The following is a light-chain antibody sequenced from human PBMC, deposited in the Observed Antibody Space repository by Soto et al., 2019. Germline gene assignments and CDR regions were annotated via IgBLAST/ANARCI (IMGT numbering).Light chain of an antibody. Sequence: DFQMTQSPSTLSASVGDRVTINCRASQNIRSRLAWFQQKPGKAPKLLIYDASSLESGVPSRFSGGGSGTEFTLTISSLQPYDFATYYCQQYNSYWTFGQGTKVDIK. CDR2: DAS. J-gene: IGKJ1*01. V-gene: IGKV1-5*01. CDR1: QNIRSR. CDR3: QQYNSYWT.